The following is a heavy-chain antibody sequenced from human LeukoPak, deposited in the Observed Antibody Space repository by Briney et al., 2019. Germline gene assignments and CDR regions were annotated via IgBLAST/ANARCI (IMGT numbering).Heavy chain of an antibody. CDR1: GLTLSNYG. J-gene: IGHJ4*02. Sequence: PGGSLRLSCAVSGLTLSNYGMSWVRQAPGKGLEWVAGISGSGGSTYYADSVKGRFTVSRDNPKNTLYLQMNSLRAEDTAFYFCAKRGVVIRVILVGFHKEAYYFDSWGQGALVTVSS. CDR3: AKRGVVIRVILVGFHKEAYYFDS. V-gene: IGHV3-23*01. CDR2: ISGSGGST. D-gene: IGHD3-22*01.